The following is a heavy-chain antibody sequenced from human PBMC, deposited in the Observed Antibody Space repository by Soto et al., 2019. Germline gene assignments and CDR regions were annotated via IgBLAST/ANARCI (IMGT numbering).Heavy chain of an antibody. D-gene: IGHD2-8*02. CDR2: INADNGQT. V-gene: IGHV1-3*01. CDR3: ARGEFWPLLGGVSGFAP. J-gene: IGHJ5*02. Sequence: LVQSGTEVKKPGAPVKLSCKASGYTFARFAVHWVRQDPVQSLEWMGWINADNGQTKYSQNFQGRITMTRDKSAHTVYLEVHSLRSQDTAFYYCARGEFWPLLGGVSGFAPWGQGTLVTVSS. CDR1: GYTFARFA.